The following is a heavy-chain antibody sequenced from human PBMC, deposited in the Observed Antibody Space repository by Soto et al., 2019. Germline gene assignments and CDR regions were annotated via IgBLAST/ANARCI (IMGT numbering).Heavy chain of an antibody. Sequence: QVQLVQSGAVVRKPGASGTVSCKVSGYTLSEVSIHWVRQTPGKGLEWMGGFDPENDETSYAQKFQGRVTLTEDTSTDTAYLELSSLRSEDTAIYYCAIAAYCSGATCYSGYNWFDPWGQGNQVTVSS. V-gene: IGHV1-24*01. CDR3: AIAAYCSGATCYSGYNWFDP. CDR2: FDPENDET. CDR1: GYTLSEVS. D-gene: IGHD2-2*01. J-gene: IGHJ5*02.